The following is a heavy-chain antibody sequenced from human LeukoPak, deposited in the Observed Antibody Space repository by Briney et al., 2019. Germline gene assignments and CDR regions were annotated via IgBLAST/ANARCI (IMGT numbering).Heavy chain of an antibody. D-gene: IGHD1-26*01. Sequence: GGSLRLSCAASGFTFSSYTMNWVRRATGKGLEWVSSISSSSTYIYYADSVKGRFTISRDNAKNTLYLQMNSLRAEDTAVYYCARDLAFSGSYTFDYWGQGTLVTVSS. CDR2: ISSSSTYI. CDR1: GFTFSSYT. CDR3: ARDLAFSGSYTFDY. V-gene: IGHV3-21*01. J-gene: IGHJ4*02.